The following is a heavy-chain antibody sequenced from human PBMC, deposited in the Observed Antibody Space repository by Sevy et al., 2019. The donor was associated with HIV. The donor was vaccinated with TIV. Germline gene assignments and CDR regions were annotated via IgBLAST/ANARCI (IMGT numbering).Heavy chain of an antibody. CDR2: ISAYNGNT. CDR1: GYTFTSYG. V-gene: IGHV1-18*01. D-gene: IGHD3-10*01. Sequence: ASVKVSCKASGYTFTSYGISWVRQAPGQGLEWMGWISAYNGNTNYAQKLQGRVTMTTDTSTSTAYMELRSLRSDDTAVYYCARVLAMVRLPGVYYYYMDVWGKGTTVTVSS. J-gene: IGHJ6*03. CDR3: ARVLAMVRLPGVYYYYMDV.